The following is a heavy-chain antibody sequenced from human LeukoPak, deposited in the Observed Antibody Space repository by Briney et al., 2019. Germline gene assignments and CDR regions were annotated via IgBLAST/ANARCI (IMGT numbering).Heavy chain of an antibody. D-gene: IGHD3-10*01. CDR2: MNPNSGNT. CDR3: ATVSLLWFGEVVG. J-gene: IGHJ4*02. V-gene: IGHV1-8*01. CDR1: GYTFTSYD. Sequence: ASVKVSCKASGYTFTSYDINWVRQATGQGLEWMGWMNPNSGNTGYAQKFQGRVTMTRNTSISTAYMELSSLRSEDTAVYYCATVSLLWFGEVVGWGQGTLVTVSS.